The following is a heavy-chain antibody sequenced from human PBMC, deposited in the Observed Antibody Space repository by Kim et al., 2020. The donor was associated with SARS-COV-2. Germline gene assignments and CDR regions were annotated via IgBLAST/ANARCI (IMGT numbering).Heavy chain of an antibody. D-gene: IGHD2-2*01. CDR3: AKDPSFYYYYGMDV. V-gene: IGHV3-9*01. J-gene: IGHJ6*02. Sequence: DTVKGRLTITRDNHQNTLYLPMKRLRAEDTALYYCAKDPSFYYYYGMDVWGQGTTVTVSS.